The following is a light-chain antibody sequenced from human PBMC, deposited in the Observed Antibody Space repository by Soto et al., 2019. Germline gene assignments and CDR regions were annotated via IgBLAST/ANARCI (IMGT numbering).Light chain of an antibody. V-gene: IGKV3-20*01. CDR2: GAS. CDR3: QQYGSSGT. CDR1: VSNNY. J-gene: IGKJ1*01. Sequence: VSNNYLAWYQQKPGQAPRLLIYGASNRATGIPDRFSGSGSGTDFTLTISRLEPEDFAVYYCQQYGSSGTFGQGTKVEIK.